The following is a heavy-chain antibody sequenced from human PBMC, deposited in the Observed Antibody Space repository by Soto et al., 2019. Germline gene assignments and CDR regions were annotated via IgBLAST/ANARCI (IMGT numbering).Heavy chain of an antibody. CDR2: ISYDGSNK. V-gene: IGHV3-30-3*01. CDR1: GFTFSSYA. Sequence: QVQLVESGGGVVQPGRSLRLSCAASGFTFSSYAMHWVRQAPGKGLEWVAVISYDGSNKYYADSVKGRFTISRDNSKNTLYLQMNSLRAEDTAVYYCARDPYSSGWYDYWGKGTLVTVSS. CDR3: ARDPYSSGWYDY. D-gene: IGHD6-19*01. J-gene: IGHJ4*02.